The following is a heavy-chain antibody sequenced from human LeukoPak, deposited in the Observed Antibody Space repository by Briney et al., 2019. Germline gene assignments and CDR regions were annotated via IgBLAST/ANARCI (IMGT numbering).Heavy chain of an antibody. CDR3: AKDSHYFDWLLL. Sequence: GGSLRLSCAASGFTFSSYAMSWVRQAPGKGLEWVPAISGSGGSTYYADSVKGRFTISRDNSKNTLYLQMNSLRAEDTAVYYCAKDSHYFDWLLLWGQGTLVTVSS. J-gene: IGHJ4*02. CDR2: ISGSGGST. CDR1: GFTFSSYA. D-gene: IGHD3-9*01. V-gene: IGHV3-23*01.